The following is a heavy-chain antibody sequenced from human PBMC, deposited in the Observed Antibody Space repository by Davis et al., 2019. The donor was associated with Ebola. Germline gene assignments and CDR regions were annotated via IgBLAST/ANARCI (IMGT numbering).Heavy chain of an antibody. CDR1: GFTFSSYS. D-gene: IGHD6-6*01. V-gene: IGHV3-21*01. CDR3: ARLHSSSFGYYYYGMDV. CDR2: ISSSSSYI. Sequence: PGGSLRLSCAASGFTFSSYSMNWVRQAPGKGLEWVSSISSSSSYIYYADSVKGRFAISRDNAKNSLYLQMNSLRAEDTAVYYCARLHSSSFGYYYYGMDVWGQGTTVTVSS. J-gene: IGHJ6*02.